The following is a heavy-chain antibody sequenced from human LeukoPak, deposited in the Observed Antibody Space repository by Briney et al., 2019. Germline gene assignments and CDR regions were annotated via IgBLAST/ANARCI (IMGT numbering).Heavy chain of an antibody. D-gene: IGHD1-26*01. CDR2: VYAGDSDT. V-gene: IGHV5-51*01. CDR3: ARQKRYRDYMDV. J-gene: IGHJ6*03. CDR1: GYDFTTNW. Sequence: GESLKISCEASGYDFTTNWIAWVRQIPGKGLEWMGIVYAGDSDTRYSPSFQGQVTMSADKAINTAYLQWSSLKASDSAVYYCARQKRYRDYMDVRGKGTTVTVSS.